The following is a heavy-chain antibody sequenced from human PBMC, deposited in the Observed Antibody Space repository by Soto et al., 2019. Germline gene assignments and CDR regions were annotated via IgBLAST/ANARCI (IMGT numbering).Heavy chain of an antibody. Sequence: EVQLVESGGGLVQPGGSLRLSCAASGFSFSSYWMSWVRQAPGKGLEWVANIKQDESDKYYLGSVKGRFIISRDNAKNSLYLQMNSLRAEDTAVYYCAREGYSYGTYFDYWGQGTLVTVSS. CDR3: AREGYSYGTYFDY. CDR1: GFSFSSYW. CDR2: IKQDESDK. J-gene: IGHJ4*02. V-gene: IGHV3-7*01. D-gene: IGHD5-18*01.